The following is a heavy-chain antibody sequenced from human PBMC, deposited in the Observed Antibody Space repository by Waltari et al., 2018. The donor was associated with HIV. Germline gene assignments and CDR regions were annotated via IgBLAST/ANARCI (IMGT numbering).Heavy chain of an antibody. Sequence: QVQLVESGGGVVQVGGSLRLSCAASGFSFRTYNMHWVRQAPGKGLEWVAFIHLVTNPKSYADSVQGRFIGSRDNSKNTLYLQMNSLRPEDTAVYYCAKDTGDFGYGLDVWGQGTTVTVSS. V-gene: IGHV3-30*02. D-gene: IGHD2-21*01. CDR1: GFSFRTYN. CDR3: AKDTGDFGYGLDV. J-gene: IGHJ6*02. CDR2: IHLVTNPK.